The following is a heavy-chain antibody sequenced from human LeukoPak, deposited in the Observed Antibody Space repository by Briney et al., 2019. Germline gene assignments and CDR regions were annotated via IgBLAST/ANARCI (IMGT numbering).Heavy chain of an antibody. CDR2: IKQDGSEK. V-gene: IGHV3-7*01. J-gene: IGHJ4*02. CDR1: GFTFSSYW. CDR3: AESSDGSGSLDFDY. D-gene: IGHD3-10*01. Sequence: GGSLRLSCAASGFTFSSYWMSWVRQAPGKGLEWVANIKQDGSEKYYVDSVKGRFTISRDNAKNSLYLQINSLRAEDTAVYYCAESSDGSGSLDFDYWGQGTLVTVSS.